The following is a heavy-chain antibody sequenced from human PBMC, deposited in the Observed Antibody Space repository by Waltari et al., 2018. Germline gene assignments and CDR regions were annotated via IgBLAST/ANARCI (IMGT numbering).Heavy chain of an antibody. Sequence: QLQLQESGPGLVKPSETLSLTCSVSGGSLVSNDYYWGWIRQPPGNGLEWIGSIDYRGTNYYNPSRQSRVTSAIDTSKNHFSLRLTSVTAADTAVFVCARRRTTLTTYYFDYWGQGTLVTVSP. V-gene: IGHV4-39*02. CDR3: ARRRTTLTTYYFDY. J-gene: IGHJ4*02. CDR1: GGSLVSNDYY. D-gene: IGHD4-17*01. CDR2: IDYRGTN.